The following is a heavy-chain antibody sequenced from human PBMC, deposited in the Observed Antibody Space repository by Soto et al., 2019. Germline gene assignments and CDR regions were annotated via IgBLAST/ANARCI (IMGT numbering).Heavy chain of an antibody. CDR1: GFTFRTYW. J-gene: IGHJ6*02. CDR3: ARDGSNSWYSYDYRGMDV. D-gene: IGHD5-18*01. V-gene: IGHV3-7*05. Sequence: EVQLVESGGGLVQPGGSLRLSCGASGFTFRTYWLSWVRQVPGKGLEWVANINQDGSEKNYVDSVKGRFTISRDNAKNSLYLQMSSLRAEDTALYYCARDGSNSWYSYDYRGMDVWGQGTTVTVSS. CDR2: INQDGSEK.